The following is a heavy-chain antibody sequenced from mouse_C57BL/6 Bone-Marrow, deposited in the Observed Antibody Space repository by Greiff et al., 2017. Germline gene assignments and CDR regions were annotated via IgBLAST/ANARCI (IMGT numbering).Heavy chain of an antibody. V-gene: IGHV3-5*01. D-gene: IGHD4-1*01. Sequence: DVMLVESGPGLVKPSQTVFLTCTVTGISITTGNYRWSWIRQFPGNKLEWIGSIYYSGTITYNPSLTSRTTITRDTPKNQFFLEMNSLTAEDTATYYCARGGGATGTRALFDYWGQGTTLTVSS. CDR1: GISITTGNYR. CDR2: IYYSGTI. CDR3: ARGGGATGTRALFDY. J-gene: IGHJ2*01.